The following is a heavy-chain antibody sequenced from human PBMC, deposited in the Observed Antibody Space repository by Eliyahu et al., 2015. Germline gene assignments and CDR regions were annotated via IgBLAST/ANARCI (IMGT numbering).Heavy chain of an antibody. J-gene: IGHJ2*01. D-gene: IGHD3-3*01. CDR3: ARPGFEGPIFGVVMGLWYFDL. V-gene: IGHV3-21*01. CDR2: ISSSSSYI. CDR1: GFPFSXYX. Sequence: EVQLVESGGGLVKPGGSLRLSCAASGFPFSXYXMXWXRQAPGKGLEWVSSISSSSSYIYYADSVKGRFTISRDNAKNSLYLQMNSLRAEDTAVYYCARPGFEGPIFGVVMGLWYFDLWGRGTLVTVSS.